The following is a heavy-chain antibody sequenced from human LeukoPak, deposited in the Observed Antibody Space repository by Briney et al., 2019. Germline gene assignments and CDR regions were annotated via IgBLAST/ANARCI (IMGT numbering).Heavy chain of an antibody. J-gene: IGHJ5*02. Sequence: SETLSLTCAVYGGSFSGYYWGWIRQPPGKGLEWIGSIYYSGSTYYNPSLKSRVTISVDTSKNQFSLKLSSVTAADTAVYYCARDEAVYNWNRPINNWFDPWGQGTLVTVSS. CDR2: IYYSGST. CDR1: GGSFSGYY. D-gene: IGHD1/OR15-1a*01. CDR3: ARDEAVYNWNRPINNWFDP. V-gene: IGHV4-34*01.